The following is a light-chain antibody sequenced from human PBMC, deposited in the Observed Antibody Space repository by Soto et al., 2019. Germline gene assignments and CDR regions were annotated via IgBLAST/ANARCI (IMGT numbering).Light chain of an antibody. J-gene: IGLJ1*01. CDR1: SSDVGRSNL. CDR3: CSYARCGTEL. CDR2: EAI. V-gene: IGLV2-23*01. Sequence: QSVLIQPASVSGSPVPSITVSCTGTSSDVGRSNLVSWYQHHPGKAPKLIIYEAIKRPSGVSDRFSGSKSGNTASLTISGPQGDDESEYYRCSYARCGTELFGSGTKLTVL.